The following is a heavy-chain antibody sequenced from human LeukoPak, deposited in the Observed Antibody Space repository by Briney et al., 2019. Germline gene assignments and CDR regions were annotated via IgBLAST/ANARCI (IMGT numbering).Heavy chain of an antibody. CDR3: AREIVVVDAFDI. V-gene: IGHV3-7*01. CDR1: GFTPSSYW. CDR2: IKQDGSEK. Sequence: PGGSLRLSCAASGFTPSSYWMSWVRQAPGKGLEWVANIKQDGSEKYYVDSVKGRFTISRDNAKNSLYLQMNSLRAEDTAVYYCAREIVVVDAFDIWGQGTMVTVSS. D-gene: IGHD3-22*01. J-gene: IGHJ3*02.